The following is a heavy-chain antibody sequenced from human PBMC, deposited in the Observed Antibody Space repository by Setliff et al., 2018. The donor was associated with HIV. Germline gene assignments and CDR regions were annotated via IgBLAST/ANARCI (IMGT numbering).Heavy chain of an antibody. D-gene: IGHD5-12*01. J-gene: IGHJ4*02. CDR3: AKGSTRYTGSYYFNS. CDR2: ISGSGDDT. CDR1: GFTFSNYG. V-gene: IGHV3-23*01. Sequence: GGSLRLSCEASGFTFSNYGMTWVRQVPGKGLAWVSCISGSGDDTYYADSVKGRFTISRDNSKNTLYLQMNSLSAEDTAVYYCAKGSTRYTGSYYFNSWGQGTLVTVSS.